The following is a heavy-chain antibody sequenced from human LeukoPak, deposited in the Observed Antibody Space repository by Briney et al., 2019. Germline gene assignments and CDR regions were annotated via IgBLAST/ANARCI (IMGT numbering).Heavy chain of an antibody. Sequence: PGGSLRLSCAASEFTFSSYSMNWVRQAPGKGLEWVSYLSSSSGTIYYADSVKSRFTISRDNAKNSLYLQMNSLRDEDTAVYYCARAFRSGGYYFDYWGQGTLVTVSS. J-gene: IGHJ4*02. V-gene: IGHV3-48*02. CDR1: EFTFSSYS. D-gene: IGHD3-10*01. CDR2: LSSSSGTI. CDR3: ARAFRSGGYYFDY.